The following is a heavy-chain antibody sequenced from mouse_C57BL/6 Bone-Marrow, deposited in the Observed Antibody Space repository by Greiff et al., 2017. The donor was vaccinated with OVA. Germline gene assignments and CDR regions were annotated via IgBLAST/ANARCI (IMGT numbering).Heavy chain of an antibody. J-gene: IGHJ2*01. Sequence: EVNVVESGGGLVKPGGSLKLSCAASGFTFSSYAMSWVRQTPEKRLEWVATISDGGSYTYYPDNVKGRFTISRDNAKNNLYLQMSHLKSEDTAMYYCARVYYGHDYFDYWGQGTTLTVSS. V-gene: IGHV5-4*03. CDR1: GFTFSSYA. CDR2: ISDGGSYT. D-gene: IGHD1-1*01. CDR3: ARVYYGHDYFDY.